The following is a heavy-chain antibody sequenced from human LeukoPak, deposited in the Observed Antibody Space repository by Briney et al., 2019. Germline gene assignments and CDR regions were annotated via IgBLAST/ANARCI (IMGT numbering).Heavy chain of an antibody. Sequence: GGSLRLSCAASGFTFSSYSMNWVRQAPGKGLEWVSYISSSSSTIYYADSVKSRFTISRDNAKNSLYLQMNSLRAEDTAVYYCARGYSSSWYPPRFDPWGQGTLVTVSS. CDR3: ARGYSSSWYPPRFDP. CDR2: ISSSSSTI. D-gene: IGHD6-13*01. CDR1: GFTFSSYS. V-gene: IGHV3-48*04. J-gene: IGHJ5*02.